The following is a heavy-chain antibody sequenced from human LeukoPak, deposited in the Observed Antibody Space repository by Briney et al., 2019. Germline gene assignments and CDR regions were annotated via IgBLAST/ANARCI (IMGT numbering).Heavy chain of an antibody. D-gene: IGHD3-10*01. CDR2: ISGSVGNT. V-gene: IGHV3-23*01. CDR3: ARPMVRGALSWFDP. Sequence: GGSLRLSCAASGFTFSSYAMSWVRQAPGGGLEWVLTISGSVGNTYYADSVKGRFTISRDNAKNTVYLQMNSLRAEDTAVYYCARPMVRGALSWFDPWGQGTLVTVSS. CDR1: GFTFSSYA. J-gene: IGHJ5*02.